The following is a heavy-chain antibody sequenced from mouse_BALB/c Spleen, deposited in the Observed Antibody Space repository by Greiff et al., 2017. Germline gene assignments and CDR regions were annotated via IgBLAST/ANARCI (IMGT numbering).Heavy chain of an antibody. J-gene: IGHJ2*01. Sequence: EVQLVESGTVLARPGASVKMSCKASGYSFTSYWMHWVKQRPGQGLEWIGAIYPGNSDTSYNQKFKGKAKLTAVTSASTAYMELSSLTNEDSAVYYCTRWRRRTEYYFDYWGQGTTLTVSS. CDR3: TRWRRRTEYYFDY. CDR2: IYPGNSDT. CDR1: GYSFTSYW. V-gene: IGHV1-5*01.